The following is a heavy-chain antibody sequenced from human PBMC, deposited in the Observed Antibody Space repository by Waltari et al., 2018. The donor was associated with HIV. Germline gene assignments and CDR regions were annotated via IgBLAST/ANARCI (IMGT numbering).Heavy chain of an antibody. CDR2: FRVYNAHT. V-gene: IGHV1-18*01. Sequence: QVHLVQSGAEVKMPGASVRVSCKTSGYIFTNDGLSWVRQAPGQGLEWLGWFRVYNAHTNSAQRLQGSASLTTATPTSTAYMELRSLRSDDTAVYYCARGLGGSYYYGVYVWGQGTTVTVS. J-gene: IGHJ6*02. CDR1: GYIFTNDG. CDR3: ARGLGGSYYYGVYV.